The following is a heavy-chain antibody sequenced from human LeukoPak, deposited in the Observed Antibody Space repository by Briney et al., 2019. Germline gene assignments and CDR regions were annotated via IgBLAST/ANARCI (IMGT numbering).Heavy chain of an antibody. CDR3: VRGDGRDY. J-gene: IGHJ4*02. V-gene: IGHV3-21*01. Sequence: GRSLRLSCAASGFTFSSSTMNWVRQAPGKGLEWVSSISSSSSNTHYADSVKGRFTISRDNAKNSLYMQMNSLRAEDTAVYYCVRGDGRDYWGQGTLVTVSS. CDR1: GFTFSSST. CDR2: ISSSSSNT. D-gene: IGHD5-24*01.